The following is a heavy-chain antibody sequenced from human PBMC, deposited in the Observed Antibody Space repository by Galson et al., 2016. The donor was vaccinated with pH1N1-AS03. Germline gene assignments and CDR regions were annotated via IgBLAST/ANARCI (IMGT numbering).Heavy chain of an antibody. J-gene: IGHJ4*02. V-gene: IGHV1-69*06. CDR2: IIPILGTT. D-gene: IGHD4-23*01. CDR3: VRGDGGNNFDF. Sequence: SVKVSCKASGGTFSSHAVSWVRQAPGQGLEWMGGIIPILGTTNYAQKFQGGVTITADKSTTTVYMELSSLGSEDTAVYYCVRGDGGNNFDFWGQGTLVTVSS. CDR1: GGTFSSHA.